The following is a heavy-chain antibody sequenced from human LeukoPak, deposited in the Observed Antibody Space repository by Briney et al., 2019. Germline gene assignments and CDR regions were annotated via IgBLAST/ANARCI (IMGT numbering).Heavy chain of an antibody. CDR1: GGSISSGGYY. CDR2: IYYSGST. J-gene: IGHJ4*02. D-gene: IGHD3-3*01. Sequence: PSETLSLTCTVSGGSISSGGYYWSWIRQPPGKGLEWIGYIYYSGSTNYNPSLKSRVTISVDTSKNQFSLKLSSVTAADTAVYYCARLSHYDFWSGYYVDYWGQGTLVTVSS. V-gene: IGHV4-61*08. CDR3: ARLSHYDFWSGYYVDY.